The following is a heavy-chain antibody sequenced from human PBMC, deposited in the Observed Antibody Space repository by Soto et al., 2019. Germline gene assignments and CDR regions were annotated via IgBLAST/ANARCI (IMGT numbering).Heavy chain of an antibody. D-gene: IGHD2-15*01. V-gene: IGHV4-39*01. J-gene: IGHJ5*02. CDR3: ARHRCSGGSCDGRARRSRPAWFDP. CDR1: GGSISSSSYY. CDR2: IYYSGST. Sequence: PSETLSLTCTVSGGSISSSSYYWGWIRQPPGKGLEWIGSIYYSGSTYYNPSLKSRVTISVDTSKNQFSLKLSSVTAADTAVYYCARHRCSGGSCDGRARRSRPAWFDPWGQGTLVTVYS.